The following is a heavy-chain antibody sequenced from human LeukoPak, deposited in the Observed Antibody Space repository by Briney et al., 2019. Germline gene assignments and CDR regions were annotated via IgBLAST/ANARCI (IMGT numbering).Heavy chain of an antibody. V-gene: IGHV4-4*02. Sequence: SETLSLTCGVSGGSITNTNYWTWVRQPPEKGLERSGEINLQGSTNYNPSLMGRVAISVDASENHISLELISVTAADAAVYYCAREGGPYRPLDYSGQGTLVSVSS. CDR3: AREGGPYRPLDY. CDR2: INLQGST. J-gene: IGHJ4*02. CDR1: GGSITNTNY.